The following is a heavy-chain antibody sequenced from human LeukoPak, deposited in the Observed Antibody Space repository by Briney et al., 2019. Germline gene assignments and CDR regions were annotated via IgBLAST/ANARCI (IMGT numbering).Heavy chain of an antibody. Sequence: PGGSLRLSCAVSGFTFGSYAMSWVRQTPGKGLQWVSAIGGTGGGTIYADSVKGRFTISRDNAKNSLYLQMNSLRAEDTAVYYCARANRAWSSFDYWGQGTLVTVSS. V-gene: IGHV3-23*01. CDR1: GFTFGSYA. CDR3: ARANRAWSSFDY. J-gene: IGHJ4*02. CDR2: IGGTGGGT. D-gene: IGHD2-8*02.